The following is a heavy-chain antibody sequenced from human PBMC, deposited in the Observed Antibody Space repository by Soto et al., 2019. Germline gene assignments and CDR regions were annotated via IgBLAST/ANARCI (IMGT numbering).Heavy chain of an antibody. CDR2: IRDRTNGYAT. Sequence: EVQLVESGGGLVQPGGSLRLSCAASGFSISGSGIHWVRQASGKGLEWVARIRDRTNGYATGYAASVQGRFSISRDDSKNTAFLQMTSLTTEDTAVYYCTRVGAPGARAFDIWGPGTMVTVSS. CDR3: TRVGAPGARAFDI. D-gene: IGHD6-6*01. V-gene: IGHV3-73*01. J-gene: IGHJ3*02. CDR1: GFSISGSG.